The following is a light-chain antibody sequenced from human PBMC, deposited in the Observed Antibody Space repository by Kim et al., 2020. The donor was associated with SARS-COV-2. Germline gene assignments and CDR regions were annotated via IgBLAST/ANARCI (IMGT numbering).Light chain of an antibody. J-gene: IGKJ5*01. CDR1: QGIKNN. CDR3: QQYDNWPPIT. CDR2: GAS. V-gene: IGKV3-15*01. Sequence: EIVMTQSPGTLSVSPGEGATLSCRASQGIKNNLAWYQQRPGQAPRLLVFGASIRASGVPDRFSGSGSGTEFTLSISSLQSDDFAVYFWQQYDNWPPITFGQGTRLEI.